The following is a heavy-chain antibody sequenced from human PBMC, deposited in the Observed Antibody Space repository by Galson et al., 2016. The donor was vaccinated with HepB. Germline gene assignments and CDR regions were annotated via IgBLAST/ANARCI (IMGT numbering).Heavy chain of an antibody. CDR2: IYRDGST. CDR3: ASCGDSCRFPRY. CDR1: GFTVSSNY. Sequence: SLRLSRAASGFTVSSNYMNWVRQAPGKGLEWVSVIYRDGSTYHVDSVKGRFTISRDNSKNTLYLQMNSLRAEDTAVSYCASCGDSCRFPRYWGQGTLVTVSS. V-gene: IGHV3-53*01. D-gene: IGHD2-15*01. J-gene: IGHJ1*01.